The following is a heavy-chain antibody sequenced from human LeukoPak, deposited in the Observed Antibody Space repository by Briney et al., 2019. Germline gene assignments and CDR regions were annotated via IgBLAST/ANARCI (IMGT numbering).Heavy chain of an antibody. J-gene: IGHJ5*02. D-gene: IGHD3-3*01. CDR2: INHSGST. Sequence: PSETLSLTCAVYGGSFSGYYWSWIRQPPGKGLEWIGEINHSGSTNYNPSLKSRVTISVDTSKNQFSLKLSSVTAADTAVYYCARGWVRFLEPRRALFDPWGQGTLVTVSS. CDR3: ARGWVRFLEPRRALFDP. V-gene: IGHV4-34*01. CDR1: GGSFSGYY.